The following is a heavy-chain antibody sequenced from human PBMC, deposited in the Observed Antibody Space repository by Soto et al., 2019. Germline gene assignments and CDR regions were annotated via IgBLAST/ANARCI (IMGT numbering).Heavy chain of an antibody. Sequence: HVQLVQSGAEVKKPGSSVKVSCKASGGTFSSYAISWVRQAPGQGLEWMGGIIPIFGTANYAQKFQGRVTITADESTSTAYMELSSLRSEDTAVYYCASGLRRYSSSSGCWFDPWGQRTLVTVS. CDR2: IIPIFGTA. J-gene: IGHJ5*02. CDR1: GGTFSSYA. D-gene: IGHD6-6*01. V-gene: IGHV1-69*01. CDR3: ASGLRRYSSSSGCWFDP.